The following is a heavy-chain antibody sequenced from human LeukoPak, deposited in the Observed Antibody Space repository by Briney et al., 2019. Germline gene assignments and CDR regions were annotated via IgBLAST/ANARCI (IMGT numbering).Heavy chain of an antibody. CDR3: AKSLGYCSSTNCLVDY. J-gene: IGHJ4*02. CDR2: ISGGGGST. D-gene: IGHD2-2*01. Sequence: GGTLRFSCAASGFTFSNYGMSWVRQAPGKGLEWVSAISGGGGSTYYADSVRGRFTISRDNAKNTLYLQMNSLRAEDTAVYYCAKSLGYCSSTNCLVDYWGQGTLVTVSS. V-gene: IGHV3-23*01. CDR1: GFTFSNYG.